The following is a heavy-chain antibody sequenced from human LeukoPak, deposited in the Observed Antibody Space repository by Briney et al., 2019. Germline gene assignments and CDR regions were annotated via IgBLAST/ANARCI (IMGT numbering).Heavy chain of an antibody. CDR3: ASSGYSYGPYYFDY. CDR1: GGSISSGSYY. V-gene: IGHV4-61*02. CDR2: IYTSGST. Sequence: PSETLSLTCTVSGGSISSGSYYWSWIRQPAGKGLEWIGRIYTSGSTNYNPPLKSRVTISVDTSKNQFSLKLSSVTAADTAVYYCASSGYSYGPYYFDYWGQGTLVTVSS. D-gene: IGHD5-18*01. J-gene: IGHJ4*02.